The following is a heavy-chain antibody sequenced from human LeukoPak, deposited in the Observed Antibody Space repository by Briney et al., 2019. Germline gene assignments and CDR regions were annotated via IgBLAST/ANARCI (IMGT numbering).Heavy chain of an antibody. CDR3: LKGSQGPIWQQLVPDH. V-gene: IGHV3-64D*06. D-gene: IGHD6-13*01. J-gene: IGHJ4*02. CDR1: GFALSTYA. Sequence: GGSLRLSCLATGFALSTYAMHWVRQAPGKGLERVSTISTDGRNTYYADSVKGRFTISRDTSKNTLYLQMSSLRGDDTAVYYCLKGSQGPIWQQLVPDHWGQGTQVTVSS. CDR2: ISTDGRNT.